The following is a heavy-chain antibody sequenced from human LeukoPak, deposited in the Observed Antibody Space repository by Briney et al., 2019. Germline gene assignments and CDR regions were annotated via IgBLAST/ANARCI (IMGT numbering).Heavy chain of an antibody. Sequence: GGSLRLSCAASGFTFSSYAMSWVRQAPGKGLEWVSAISGSGGSTYYADSVKGRFTISRDNSKNTLYLQMNSLRAEGTAVYYCAKDLGYYYDSSGYYDWGQGTLVTVSS. V-gene: IGHV3-23*01. CDR1: GFTFSSYA. CDR3: AKDLGYYYDSSGYYD. J-gene: IGHJ4*02. D-gene: IGHD3-22*01. CDR2: ISGSGGST.